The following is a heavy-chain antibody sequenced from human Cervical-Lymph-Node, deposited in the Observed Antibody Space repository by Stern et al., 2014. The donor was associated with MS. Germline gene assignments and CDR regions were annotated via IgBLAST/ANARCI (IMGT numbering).Heavy chain of an antibody. D-gene: IGHD5-12*01. J-gene: IGHJ3*02. V-gene: IGHV4-31*03. Sequence: VQLVESGPGLVKPSQTLSLTCTVSGGSISRGGYYWSLTRQHPGKGLEWIGYIYYSGSTYYNPSLKSRVTISVDTSKNQFSLKLSSVTAADTAVYYCARNRGYSGYGTESDAFDIWGQGTMVTVSS. CDR2: IYYSGST. CDR1: GGSISRGGYY. CDR3: ARNRGYSGYGTESDAFDI.